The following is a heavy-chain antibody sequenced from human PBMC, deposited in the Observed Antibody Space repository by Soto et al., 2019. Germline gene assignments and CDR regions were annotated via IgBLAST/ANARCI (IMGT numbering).Heavy chain of an antibody. J-gene: IGHJ6*03. V-gene: IGHV3-23*01. D-gene: IGHD6-6*01. CDR2: ISGSGGST. Sequence: GGSLRLSSAASGFTFRSYAMSWVRQAPGKGLEWVSAISGSGGSTYYADPVKGRFTISRDNSKNTLYLQMNSLRAEDTAVYYCAKVRGEYSSSSLRAGYMDVWGKGTTVTVSS. CDR3: AKVRGEYSSSSLRAGYMDV. CDR1: GFTFRSYA.